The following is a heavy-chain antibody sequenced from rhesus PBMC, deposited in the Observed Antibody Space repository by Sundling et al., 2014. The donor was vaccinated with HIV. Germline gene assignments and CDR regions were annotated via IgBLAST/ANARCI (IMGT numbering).Heavy chain of an antibody. J-gene: IGHJ4*01. CDR3: VREFCISPTCYAFDF. D-gene: IGHD2-2*01. V-gene: IGHV4S10*01. CDR2: IFGGSPST. Sequence: QVHLQESGPGVVKPSETLSLTCGVSDGSIKDSYRWNWIRQPPGKGLEWIGYIFGGSPSTNYNPSLKSRVTISEDTSKNQFSLKLSSVTAADTAVYYCVREFCISPTCYAFDFWGQGVLVTVSS. CDR1: DGSIKDSYR.